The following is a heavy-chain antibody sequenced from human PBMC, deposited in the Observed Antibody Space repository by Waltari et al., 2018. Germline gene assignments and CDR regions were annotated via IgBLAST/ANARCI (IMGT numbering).Heavy chain of an antibody. Sequence: QVQLVQSGAEVKKPGAPVQVSCKASGYTFTSYGISWVRQAPGQGLEWMGWNSAYNGNTNYAQKLQGRVTMTTDTSTSTAYMELRSLRSDDTAVYYCARNLRMAVAGPFDYWGQGTLVTVSS. J-gene: IGHJ4*02. CDR2: NSAYNGNT. D-gene: IGHD6-19*01. V-gene: IGHV1-18*01. CDR1: GYTFTSYG. CDR3: ARNLRMAVAGPFDY.